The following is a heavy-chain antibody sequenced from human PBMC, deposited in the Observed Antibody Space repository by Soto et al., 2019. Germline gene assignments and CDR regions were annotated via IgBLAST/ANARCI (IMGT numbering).Heavy chain of an antibody. D-gene: IGHD1-26*01. CDR1: GGSFSGYY. V-gene: IGHV4-34*01. CDR2: INNGGSS. CDR3: ARGRGAGYNQKWYCAL. Sequence: SETLSLTCAVYGGSFSGYYWSWIRQPPGKGLEWIGEINNGGSSNYNPSLKSRGSMSVGTSNNQFSLKLTSVTAADTAVYYCARGRGAGYNQKWYCALWGRAPMV. J-gene: IGHJ2*01.